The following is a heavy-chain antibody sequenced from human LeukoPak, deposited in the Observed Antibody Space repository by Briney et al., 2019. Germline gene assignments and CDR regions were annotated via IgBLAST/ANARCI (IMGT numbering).Heavy chain of an antibody. D-gene: IGHD3-10*01. Sequence: PGGSLRLSCAASGFTFSSYAMSWVRQAPGKGLEWVSGISKSGGSTYYADSVKGRFTISRDNSRNTVYLQMNSLRGEDTAIYYCAKDGGFRWFGELYEVFDIWGQGAMVTVSS. CDR3: AKDGGFRWFGELYEVFDI. CDR2: ISKSGGST. J-gene: IGHJ3*02. CDR1: GFTFSSYA. V-gene: IGHV3-23*01.